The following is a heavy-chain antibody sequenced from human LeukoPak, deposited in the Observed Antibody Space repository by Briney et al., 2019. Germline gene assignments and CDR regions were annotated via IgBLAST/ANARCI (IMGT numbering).Heavy chain of an antibody. D-gene: IGHD3-22*01. CDR3: GRNRYYYDGGGHPRGLGAFDI. CDR2: IYPGDSDT. Sequence: HGESLKISCKGSGYSFTSYWIGWVRQMPGKGLEWMGIIYPGDSDTRYSPSFQGQVTISADKSISTAYLQWSSLKASDTSMYYCGRNRYYYDGGGHPRGLGAFDIWGQGTRVTVSS. V-gene: IGHV5-51*01. CDR1: GYSFTSYW. J-gene: IGHJ3*02.